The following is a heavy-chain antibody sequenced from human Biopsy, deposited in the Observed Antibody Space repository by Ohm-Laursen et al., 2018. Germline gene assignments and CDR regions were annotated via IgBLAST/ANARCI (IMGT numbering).Heavy chain of an antibody. V-gene: IGHV4-59*11. CDR2: ISYTGYT. D-gene: IGHD4-23*01. Sequence: GTLSLTCTVSGGSFTGHYWSWIRQPPGKGLEWIGHISYTGYTSYNASLKSRVTISLDTSRKHFSLRLTSLAAADTAVYYCARGSNEYGGLYFPHWDQGTLVTVSS. J-gene: IGHJ1*01. CDR3: ARGSNEYGGLYFPH. CDR1: GGSFTGHY.